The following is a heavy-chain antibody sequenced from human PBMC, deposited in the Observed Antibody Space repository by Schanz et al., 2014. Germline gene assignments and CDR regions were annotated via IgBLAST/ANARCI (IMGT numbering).Heavy chain of an antibody. CDR1: GFSFSSYS. D-gene: IGHD1-1*01. J-gene: IGHJ4*02. V-gene: IGHV3-21*01. Sequence: VQLVDSGGGLVKPGGSLRLSCAASGFSFSSYSLNWVRQAPGKGLEWVSAISGSGGSTYYADSVKGRFTISRDNAKNSLYLEMNSLRAEDTALYYCARDRRNADLDYWGQGTLVTVSS. CDR3: ARDRRNADLDY. CDR2: ISGSGGST.